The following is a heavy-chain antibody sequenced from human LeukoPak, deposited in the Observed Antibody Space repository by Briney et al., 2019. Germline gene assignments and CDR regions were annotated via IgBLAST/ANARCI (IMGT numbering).Heavy chain of an antibody. Sequence: PGGSLRLSCAASGFTVSGNYMSLVRQAPGKGLEWVSVIYSGGSTYYADSVKGRFTISRDNSKNTLYLQMNSLRAEDTAVYYCARSPEGCSGGSCYNPPDYWGQGTLVTVSS. J-gene: IGHJ4*02. D-gene: IGHD2-15*01. CDR3: ARSPEGCSGGSCYNPPDY. CDR1: GFTVSGNY. V-gene: IGHV3-66*01. CDR2: IYSGGST.